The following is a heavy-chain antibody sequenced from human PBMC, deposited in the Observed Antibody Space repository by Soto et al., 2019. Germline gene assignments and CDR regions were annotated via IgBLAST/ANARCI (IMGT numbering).Heavy chain of an antibody. CDR3: ARGGSNWFDP. Sequence: PSETLSLTCTVSGGSISSYYWSWIRQPPGKGLEWIGYIYYSGSTNYNPSLKSRVTISVDTSKNQFSLKLSSVTAADTAVYYCARGGSNWFDPWGQGTLVTVSS. V-gene: IGHV4-59*01. CDR1: GGSISSYY. J-gene: IGHJ5*02. CDR2: IYYSGST. D-gene: IGHD3-16*01.